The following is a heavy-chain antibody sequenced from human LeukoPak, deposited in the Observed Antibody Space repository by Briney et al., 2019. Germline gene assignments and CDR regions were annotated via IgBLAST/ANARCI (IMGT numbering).Heavy chain of an antibody. CDR3: AKDMTAVGPHGMDV. V-gene: IGHV3-9*01. Sequence: GGSLRLSCAASGFTFDDYAMPWVRQAPGKGLEWVSSISWNSGNIDYADSVKGRFTISRDNAKNSLYLQMNSLRAEDTALYCCAKDMTAVGPHGMDVWGQGTTVTVSS. D-gene: IGHD4-11*01. J-gene: IGHJ6*02. CDR2: ISWNSGNI. CDR1: GFTFDDYA.